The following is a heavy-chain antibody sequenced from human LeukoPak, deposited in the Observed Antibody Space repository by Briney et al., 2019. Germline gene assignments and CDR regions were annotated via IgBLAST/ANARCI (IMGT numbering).Heavy chain of an antibody. CDR1: GGSISSYY. J-gene: IGHJ4*02. D-gene: IGHD6-13*01. CDR3: ARSQLVRDDYFDN. V-gene: IGHV4-59*12. CDR2: IYYSGST. Sequence: PSETLSLTCTVSGGSISSYYWSWIRQPPGKGLEWIGYIYYSGSTNYNPSLKSRVTISVDTSKNQFSLKLSSVTAADTAIYYCARSQLVRDDYFDNWGQGTLVTVSS.